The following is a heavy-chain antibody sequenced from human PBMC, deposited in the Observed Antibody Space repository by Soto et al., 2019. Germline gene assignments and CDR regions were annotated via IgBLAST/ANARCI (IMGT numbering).Heavy chain of an antibody. V-gene: IGHV3-9*01. D-gene: IGHD5-12*01. CDR3: AKGGEIVAEPYYYYGMDV. CDR1: GFTFDDYA. J-gene: IGHJ6*02. Sequence: EVQLVESGGGLVQPGRSLRLSCAASGFTFDDYAMHWVRQAPGKGLEWVSGISWNSGSIGYADSVKGRFTISRDNAKNSLYLQMNSLRAEDTALYYCAKGGEIVAEPYYYYGMDVWGQGTTVTVSS. CDR2: ISWNSGSI.